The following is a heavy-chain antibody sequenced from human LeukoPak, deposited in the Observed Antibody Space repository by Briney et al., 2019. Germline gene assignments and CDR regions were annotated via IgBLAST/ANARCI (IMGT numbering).Heavy chain of an antibody. CDR1: GFTFSSYA. V-gene: IGHV3-23*01. D-gene: IGHD3-10*01. Sequence: GGSLRRSCAASGFTFSSYAMSWVRHGPGNGLEWGSDISGSGGSTYYADSVKGRFTIARDNSKNPLYLQMNSLRAEDTAVYYCAKGMVRGVSYYYMDVWGKGTTVTVPS. CDR3: AKGMVRGVSYYYMDV. CDR2: ISGSGGST. J-gene: IGHJ6*03.